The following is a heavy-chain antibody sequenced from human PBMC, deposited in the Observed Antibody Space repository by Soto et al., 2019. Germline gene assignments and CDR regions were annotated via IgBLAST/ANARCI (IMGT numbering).Heavy chain of an antibody. J-gene: IGHJ1*01. Sequence: GASVKVSCKASGYTFTSYGISWVRQAPGQGLEWMGWISAYNGNTSYAQKLQGRVTMTTDTSTSTAYMELRSLRSDDTAVYYCARDQGYDILTGYSGTAEYFQHWGQGTLVTVSS. CDR1: GYTFTSYG. V-gene: IGHV1-18*01. CDR2: ISAYNGNT. D-gene: IGHD3-9*01. CDR3: ARDQGYDILTGYSGTAEYFQH.